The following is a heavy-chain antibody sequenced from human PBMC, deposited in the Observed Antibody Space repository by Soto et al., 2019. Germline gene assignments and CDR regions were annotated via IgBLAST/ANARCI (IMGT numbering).Heavy chain of an antibody. D-gene: IGHD3-22*01. Sequence: PGGSLRLSCTTSGFTVSSSHMSWVRQAPGKGLDWVSVIYSGGNSYYAVSVQGRFTISRDNSKNTLYLQMNSLRAEDTAVYYCAKNPGYYYDSTGYHFDYWGQGTLVTVSS. J-gene: IGHJ4*02. CDR2: IYSGGNS. CDR3: AKNPGYYYDSTGYHFDY. V-gene: IGHV3-53*01. CDR1: GFTVSSSH.